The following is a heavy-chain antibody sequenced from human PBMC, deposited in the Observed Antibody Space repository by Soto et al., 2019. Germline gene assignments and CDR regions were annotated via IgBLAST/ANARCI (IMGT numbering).Heavy chain of an antibody. J-gene: IGHJ4*02. D-gene: IGHD4-17*01. CDR1: GFTFTNAW. V-gene: IGHV3-15*01. CDR3: TTDPGDYEDY. Sequence: PGGSLRLSCAASGFTFTNAWMSWVRQAPGKGLEWVGRIKNKKDGGTTDYAAPVKGRFTISRDDSRNTMYLQMNSLRPEDTGVYYCTTDPGDYEDYWGQGTQVTVSS. CDR2: IKNKKDGGTT.